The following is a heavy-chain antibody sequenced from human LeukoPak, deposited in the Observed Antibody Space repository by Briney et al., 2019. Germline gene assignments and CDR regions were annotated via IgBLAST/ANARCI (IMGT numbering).Heavy chain of an antibody. CDR3: ARGPKINPPSWDAVGWFDP. D-gene: IGHD1-26*01. J-gene: IGHJ5*02. Sequence: GGSLRLSCAASGFTFSRYDMHWVRQTPGKSLEWVSGIGTEGDTHYPDSVKGRFTISRENAKVSLYLQINNLRAGDTAVYYCARGPKINPPSWDAVGWFDPWGQGTLVTVSS. CDR1: GFTFSRYD. V-gene: IGHV3-13*01. CDR2: IGTEGDT.